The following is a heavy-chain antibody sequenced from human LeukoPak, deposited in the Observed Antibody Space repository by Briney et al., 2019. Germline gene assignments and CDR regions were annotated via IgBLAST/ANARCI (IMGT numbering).Heavy chain of an antibody. CDR2: INHSGST. J-gene: IGHJ6*02. V-gene: IGHV4-34*01. Sequence: SETLSLTCAVYGGSFSGYYWSWIRQPPGKGLEWIGEINHSGSTNYNPSLKSRVTISVDTSKNQFSLKLSSVTAADTAVYYCARGPGGKGGYHQKSMDVWGQGTTVTVSS. CDR3: ARGPGGKGGYHQKSMDV. CDR1: GGSFSGYY. D-gene: IGHD4-23*01.